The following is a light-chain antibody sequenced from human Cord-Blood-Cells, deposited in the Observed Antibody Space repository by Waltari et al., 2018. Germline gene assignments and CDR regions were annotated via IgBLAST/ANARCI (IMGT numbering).Light chain of an antibody. V-gene: IGKV1-39*01. CDR3: QQSYSTPYT. CDR1: QSISSY. Sequence: DIQMTQSPSSLSASVGERVTITCRASQSISSYLNWYQQKPGKAPKLLIYAASSLQSGVPSRVSGSGSGTDFTLAISSLQPEDIATYYCQQSYSTPYTFGQGTKLEIK. J-gene: IGKJ2*01. CDR2: AAS.